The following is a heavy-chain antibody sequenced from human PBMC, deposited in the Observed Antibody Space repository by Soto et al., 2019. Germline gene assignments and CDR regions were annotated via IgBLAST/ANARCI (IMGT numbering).Heavy chain of an antibody. V-gene: IGHV3-30*18. J-gene: IGHJ6*02. D-gene: IGHD5-18*01. Sequence: QVQLVESGGGVVQPGRSLRLSCAASGFTFSSYGMHWVRQAPGKGLEWVAVISYDGSNKYYADSVKGRFTISRDNSKNTLYLQMNSLRAEDTAVYYCAKPYSYGRYYYYGMDVWGQGTTVTVSS. CDR1: GFTFSSYG. CDR2: ISYDGSNK. CDR3: AKPYSYGRYYYYGMDV.